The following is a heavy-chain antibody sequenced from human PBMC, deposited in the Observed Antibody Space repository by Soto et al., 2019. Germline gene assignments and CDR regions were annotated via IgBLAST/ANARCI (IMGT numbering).Heavy chain of an antibody. CDR2: IYFDGITT. V-gene: IGHV3-74*01. J-gene: IGHJ4*02. Sequence: WGSLRLSCTASGFTFNTHWMHCFRHAPGKGLVWVSRIYFDGITTNYADSVKGRLTVSRDNAKNTVYLHVNTLRDEDTAVYYCARGGAMGVDYWGQGTLVTVSS. D-gene: IGHD1-26*01. CDR3: ARGGAMGVDY. CDR1: GFTFNTHW.